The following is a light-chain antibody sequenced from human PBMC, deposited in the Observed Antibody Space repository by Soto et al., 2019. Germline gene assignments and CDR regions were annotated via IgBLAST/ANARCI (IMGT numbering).Light chain of an antibody. CDR3: QQYGSSSWT. CDR1: QSISSSY. Sequence: DIVLTQSPGTLSFSPGDRATLSCRARQSISSSYLAWYQQKPGQAPRLLIYGASSKATGIPDRFSGSGSETDFTLPISSLEPEDFAGYYCQQYGSSSWTFGQGNKVDIK. CDR2: GAS. J-gene: IGKJ1*01. V-gene: IGKV3-20*01.